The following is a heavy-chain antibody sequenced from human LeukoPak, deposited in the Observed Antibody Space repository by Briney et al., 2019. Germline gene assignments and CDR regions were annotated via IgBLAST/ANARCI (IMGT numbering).Heavy chain of an antibody. D-gene: IGHD4-23*01. CDR3: ATVARGLRRWDDAFDI. CDR1: GYTLTELS. V-gene: IGHV1-24*01. CDR2: FDPEDGET. J-gene: IGHJ3*02. Sequence: ASVKVSCKVSGYTLTELSMHWVRQAPGKGLEWMGGFDPEDGETIYAQKFQGRVTMTEDTSTDTAYMELSSLRSEDTAVYYCATVARGLRRWDDAFDIWGQGTMVTVSS.